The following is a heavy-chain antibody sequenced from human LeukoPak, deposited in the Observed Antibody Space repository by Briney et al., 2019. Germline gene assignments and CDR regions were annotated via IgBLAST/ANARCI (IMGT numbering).Heavy chain of an antibody. CDR1: GLTFSIYT. CDR3: AKASSDSSGWSYY. D-gene: IGHD6-19*01. CDR2: IIGSGGRT. Sequence: GGSLRLSCATSGLTFSIYTMTWVRQAPGTGLEWVSTIIGSGGRTYNADSVKGRFTISRDNSKNTLYLQMNSLRAEDTAVYYCAKASSDSSGWSYYWGQGTLVTVSS. J-gene: IGHJ4*02. V-gene: IGHV3-23*01.